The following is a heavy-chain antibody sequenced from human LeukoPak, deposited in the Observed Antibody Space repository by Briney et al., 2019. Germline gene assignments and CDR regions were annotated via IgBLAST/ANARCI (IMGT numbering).Heavy chain of an antibody. CDR3: VRDGGVSGYDLLDY. Sequence: PGGSLRLSRTASGFIFSNYWMTWVRQAPGKGLEWVAQINQDGSKEYYIDSVKARFGISRDNARNSLSLQMNSLRAEDTAVYYCVRDGGVSGYDLLDYWGQGTLVTVSS. CDR1: GFIFSNYW. V-gene: IGHV3-7*01. J-gene: IGHJ4*02. CDR2: INQDGSKE. D-gene: IGHD5-12*01.